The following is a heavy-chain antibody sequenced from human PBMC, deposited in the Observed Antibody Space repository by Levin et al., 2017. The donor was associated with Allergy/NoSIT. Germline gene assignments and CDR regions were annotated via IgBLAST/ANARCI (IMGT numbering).Heavy chain of an antibody. J-gene: IGHJ1*01. CDR1: EFTFSYFT. CDR2: ISNDGSSE. D-gene: IGHD4-17*01. Sequence: GGSLRLSCAASEFTFSYFTMHWVRQAPGKGLEWVAVISNDGSSESYADSVKGRFTISRDTFKNTLYLQMSSLRTEDTAVYYCAKTRSIYGDYGRIDSRGQGTRVTVAS. V-gene: IGHV3-30*15. CDR3: AKTRSIYGDYGRIDS.